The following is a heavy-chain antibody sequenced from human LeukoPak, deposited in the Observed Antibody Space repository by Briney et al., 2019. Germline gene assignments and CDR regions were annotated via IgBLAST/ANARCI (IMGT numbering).Heavy chain of an antibody. V-gene: IGHV3-48*03. CDR1: GFTFSSYE. D-gene: IGHD2-2*01. Sequence: QPGGSLRLSCAASGFTFSSYEMNWVRQAPGKGLEWVSYISSSGSTIYYADSVKGRFTISRDNAKNSLYLQMNSLRAEDTAVYYCARVGCSSCYDYYYYSMDVWGQGTTVTVSS. J-gene: IGHJ6*02. CDR3: ARVGCSSCYDYYYYSMDV. CDR2: ISSSGSTI.